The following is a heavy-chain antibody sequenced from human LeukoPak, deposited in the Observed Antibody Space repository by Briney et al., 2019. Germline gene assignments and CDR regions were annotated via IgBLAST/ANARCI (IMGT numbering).Heavy chain of an antibody. V-gene: IGHV1-18*01. CDR1: GYTFTSYA. CDR3: ARSLEGRVRGVIHHWFDP. Sequence: ASVKVSCKASGYTFTSYAMHWVRQAPGQRLEWMGWISAYNGNTNYAQKLQGRVTMTTDTSTSTAYMELRSLRSDDTAVYYCARSLEGRVRGVIHHWFDPWGQGTLVTVSS. J-gene: IGHJ5*02. CDR2: ISAYNGNT. D-gene: IGHD3-10*01.